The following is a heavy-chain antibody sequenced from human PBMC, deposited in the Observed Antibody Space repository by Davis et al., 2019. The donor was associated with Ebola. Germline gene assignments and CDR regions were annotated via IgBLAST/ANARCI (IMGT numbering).Heavy chain of an antibody. J-gene: IGHJ4*02. CDR3: ARDPPYDQGYDY. V-gene: IGHV6-1*01. CDR2: TYYRSKLFV. Sequence: QTLSLTCAILGDSVPRHSAAWNWIRQSPSRGLEWLGRTYYRSKLFVDYAVSVKSRININPDTSKNQFSLQLTSVTPEDTAVYYCARDPPYDQGYDYWGQGTLVTVSS. D-gene: IGHD3-22*01. CDR1: GDSVPRHSAA.